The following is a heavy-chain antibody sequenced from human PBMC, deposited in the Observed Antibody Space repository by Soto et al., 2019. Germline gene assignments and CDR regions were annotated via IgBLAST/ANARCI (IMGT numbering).Heavy chain of an antibody. CDR3: ARSRHCSSAPGY. J-gene: IGHJ4*02. CDR1: RGTVYISV. D-gene: IGHD6-6*01. Sequence: ASRGTVYISVWSLSWQPAGRGLEWIGRIYTSGSTNYNPSLKSRVTMSVDTSKNQFSLKLSSVTAADTAVYYCARSRHCSSAPGYCGQGTLVTVSS. CDR2: IYTSGST. V-gene: IGHV4-4*07.